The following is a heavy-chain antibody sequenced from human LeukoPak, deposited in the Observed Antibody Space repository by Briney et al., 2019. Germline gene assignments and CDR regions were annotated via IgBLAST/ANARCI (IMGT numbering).Heavy chain of an antibody. CDR1: GFTSRSYA. Sequence: GGSLRLSCAAAGFTSRSYAMSWVRQAPGKGLEWVSAISGSGGSTYYADSVKGRFTISRDNSKNTLYLQMNSLRAEDTAVYYCAKDPWDYCSGGSRSSPLSDYWGQGTLVTVSS. J-gene: IGHJ4*02. CDR2: ISGSGGST. D-gene: IGHD2-15*01. CDR3: AKDPWDYCSGGSRSSPLSDY. V-gene: IGHV3-23*01.